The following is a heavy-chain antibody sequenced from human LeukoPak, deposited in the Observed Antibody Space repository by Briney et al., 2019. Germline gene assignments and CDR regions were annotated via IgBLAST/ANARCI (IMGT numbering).Heavy chain of an antibody. CDR3: ARGSGVPRQYYDFWSGYYTYYGMDV. CDR2: MNPNSGNT. D-gene: IGHD3-3*01. J-gene: IGHJ6*02. CDR1: GYTFTSYD. V-gene: IGHV1-8*01. Sequence: ASVKVSCKASGYTFTSYDINWVRQATGQGLEWMGWMNPNSGNTGYAQKFQGRVTMTRNTSISTAYMELGSLRSEDTAVYYCARGSGVPRQYYDFWSGYYTYYGMDVWGQGTTVTVSS.